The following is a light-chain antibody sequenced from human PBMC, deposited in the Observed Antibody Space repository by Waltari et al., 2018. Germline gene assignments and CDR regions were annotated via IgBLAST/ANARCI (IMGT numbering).Light chain of an antibody. J-gene: IGKJ4*01. V-gene: IGKV3-20*01. CDR3: QQYDISPLT. Sequence: ELVLTQSPGTLSLPPGEGAPLSCRPSQTIRTTYLSWYQQKPGQAPTLLIYGASSRATGVPDRFTGSGSGTDFSLTISSLEPEDFATYYCQQYDISPLTFGGGTKVEIK. CDR2: GAS. CDR1: QTIRTTY.